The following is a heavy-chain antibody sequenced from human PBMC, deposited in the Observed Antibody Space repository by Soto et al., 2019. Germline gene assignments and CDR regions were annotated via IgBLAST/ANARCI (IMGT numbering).Heavy chain of an antibody. V-gene: IGHV3-66*01. CDR2: LYSGGAT. J-gene: IGHJ6*02. CDR3: VKNYEAV. Sequence: GGSLRLSCAVSGFSVTSNHMTWVRQAPGKGLEWVSILYSGGATDYADSVKGRLTISRDNSKNTLHLQMNSLRGEDTAIYYCVKNYEAVWGQGTTVTVSS. D-gene: IGHD3-16*01. CDR1: GFSVTSNH.